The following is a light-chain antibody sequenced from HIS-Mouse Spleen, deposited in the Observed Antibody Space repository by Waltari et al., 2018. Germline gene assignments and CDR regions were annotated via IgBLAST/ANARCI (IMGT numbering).Light chain of an antibody. J-gene: IGLJ3*02. Sequence: QLVLTQSPSASASLGASVKLTCTLSSGHSSYAIAWPQQQPEKGPRYLMKLNSDGSHSKGDGIPDRFSGSSSGAERYLTISSLQSEDEADYYCQTWGTGIWVFGGGTKLTVL. CDR1: SGHSSYA. V-gene: IGLV4-69*01. CDR3: QTWGTGIWV. CDR2: LNSDGSH.